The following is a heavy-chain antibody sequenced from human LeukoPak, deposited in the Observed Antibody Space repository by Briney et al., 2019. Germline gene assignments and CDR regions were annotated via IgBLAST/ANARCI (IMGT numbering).Heavy chain of an antibody. J-gene: IGHJ5*02. Sequence: ASVKVSCKASGYTFTSYDINWVRQATGHGLECMGWMNPNSGNTGYAQKFQGRVTMTRNTSISTAYMELSSLRSEDTAVYYCARRMVKGRRFDPWGQGTLVTVSS. V-gene: IGHV1-8*01. CDR1: GYTFTSYD. CDR2: MNPNSGNT. D-gene: IGHD2-21*01. CDR3: ARRMVKGRRFDP.